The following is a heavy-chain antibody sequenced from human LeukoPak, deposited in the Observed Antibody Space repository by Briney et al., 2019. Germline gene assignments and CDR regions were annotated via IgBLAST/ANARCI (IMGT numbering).Heavy chain of an antibody. J-gene: IGHJ5*02. CDR3: ARDEVAAAVWFDP. D-gene: IGHD6-13*01. CDR1: GFTFSDYY. V-gene: IGHV3-11*01. CDR2: ISSSGSTI. Sequence: PGGSLRLSCAASGFTFSDYYMSWIRQAPGKGLEWVSYISSSGSTIYYADSVKGRFTISRDNAKNSLYLQMNSLRAEDTAVYYCARDEVAAAVWFDPRGQGTLVTVSS.